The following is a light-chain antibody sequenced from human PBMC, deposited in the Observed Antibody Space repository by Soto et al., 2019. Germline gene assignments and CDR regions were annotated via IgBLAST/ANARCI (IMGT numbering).Light chain of an antibody. V-gene: IGLV1-44*01. CDR3: AAWDDSLNRV. CDR1: SSNIGSNT. J-gene: IGLJ1*01. Sequence: QSVLTQPPSASGTPGQRVTISCSGSSSNIGSNTVNWYQQLPGTAPKLLIYSNNQRPSGFPDRFSGSKSGTSASLAISGLQSEDEADYYCAAWDDSLNRVFGTGTKLTVL. CDR2: SNN.